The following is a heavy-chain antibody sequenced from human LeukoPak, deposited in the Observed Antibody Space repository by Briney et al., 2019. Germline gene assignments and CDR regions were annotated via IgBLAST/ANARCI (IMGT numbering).Heavy chain of an antibody. V-gene: IGHV7-4-1*02. CDR3: ARDLVVVVVAATTHYYYYGMDV. J-gene: IGHJ6*02. CDR2: INTNTGNP. D-gene: IGHD2-15*01. Sequence: ASVKVSCKAPGYTFTSYAMNWVRQAPGQGLEWMGWINTNTGNPTYAQGFTGRFVFSLDTSVSTAYLQISSLKAEDTAVYYCARDLVVVVVAATTHYYYYGMDVWGQGTTVTVSS. CDR1: GYTFTSYA.